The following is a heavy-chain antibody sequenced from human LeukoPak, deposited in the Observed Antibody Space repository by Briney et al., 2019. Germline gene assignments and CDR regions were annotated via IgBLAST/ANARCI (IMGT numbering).Heavy chain of an antibody. CDR2: FDPEDGET. D-gene: IGHD2-15*01. V-gene: IGHV1-24*01. Sequence: ASVKVSSKVSGYTLTELSMHWVRQAPGKGLEWMGGFDPEDGETIYAQKFQGRVTMTEDTSTDTAYMELSSLRSEDTAVYYCATWRCSGGSCYSLPYYYGMDVWGQGTTVTVSS. CDR3: ATWRCSGGSCYSLPYYYGMDV. CDR1: GYTLTELS. J-gene: IGHJ6*02.